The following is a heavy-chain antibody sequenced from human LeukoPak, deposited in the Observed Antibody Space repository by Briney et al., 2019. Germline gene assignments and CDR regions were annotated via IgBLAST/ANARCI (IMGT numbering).Heavy chain of an antibody. CDR2: INPNSGGT. Sequence: GGSVKVSCKASGYTFTGYYMHWVRQAPGQGLEWMGWINPNSGGTNYAQKFQGRVTMTRDTSISTAYMELSRLRSDDTAVYYCARSSSGWYYSNWFDPWGQGTLVTVSS. CDR1: GYTFTGYY. CDR3: ARSSSGWYYSNWFDP. V-gene: IGHV1-2*02. D-gene: IGHD6-19*01. J-gene: IGHJ5*02.